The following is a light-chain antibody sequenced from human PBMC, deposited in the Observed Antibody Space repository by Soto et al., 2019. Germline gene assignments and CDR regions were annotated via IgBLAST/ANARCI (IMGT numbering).Light chain of an antibody. CDR1: SSDVGGYNY. Sequence: QSVLTQPASVSGSPGQSITISCTGTSSDVGGYNYVSWYQQHPGKAPKLISNRPSGVSNRFSGSKSGNTASLTISGLQAEDEADYYCSSYTSSSTLVVFGGGTTLTVL. J-gene: IGLJ2*01. CDR2: S. CDR3: SSYTSSSTLVV. V-gene: IGLV2-14*01.